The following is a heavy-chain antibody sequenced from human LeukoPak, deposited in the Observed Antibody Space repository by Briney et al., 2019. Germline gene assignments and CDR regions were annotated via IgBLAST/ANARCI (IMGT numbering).Heavy chain of an antibody. J-gene: IGHJ4*02. CDR3: PRTVEGHFDF. V-gene: IGHV3-21*01. CDR2: ISTAGNLI. CDR1: AFTFKTYT. Sequence: GGSLRLSCVAYAFTFKTYTLNWVRQTPGKGLEWVSYISTAGNLINYADSVRGRFTISRDNAKNSLYLYISSLTPEDTAVYYCPRTVEGHFDFRGQGTLVTVSS. D-gene: IGHD5-24*01.